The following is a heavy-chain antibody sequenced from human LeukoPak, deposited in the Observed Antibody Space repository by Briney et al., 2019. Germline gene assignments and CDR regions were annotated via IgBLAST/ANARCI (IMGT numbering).Heavy chain of an antibody. CDR3: AKDQQQGYYYYYMDV. V-gene: IGHV3-30*18. J-gene: IGHJ6*03. D-gene: IGHD6-13*01. CDR1: GFTFSNYG. CDR2: ISYDGSNK. Sequence: PGGSLRLSCAASGFTFSNYGMSWVRQAPGKGLEWVAVISYDGSNKYYADSVKGRFTISRDNSKNTLYLQMNSLRAEDTAVYYCAKDQQQGYYYYYMDVWGKGTTVTVSS.